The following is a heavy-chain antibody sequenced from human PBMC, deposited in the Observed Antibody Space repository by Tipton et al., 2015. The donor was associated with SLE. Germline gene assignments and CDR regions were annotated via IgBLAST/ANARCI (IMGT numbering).Heavy chain of an antibody. CDR3: ARDGKPGIPYKYYAMDV. Sequence: TLSLTCTVSGGSISGHYWSLIRQPPGRGLEWIGYLYYTGITDYNPSLKSRVTISVDTSKNQFSLKLRSVTAADTAVYFCARDGKPGIPYKYYAMDVWGQGSTVTVSS. D-gene: IGHD2-2*02. CDR2: LYYTGIT. J-gene: IGHJ6*02. V-gene: IGHV4-59*11. CDR1: GGSISGHY.